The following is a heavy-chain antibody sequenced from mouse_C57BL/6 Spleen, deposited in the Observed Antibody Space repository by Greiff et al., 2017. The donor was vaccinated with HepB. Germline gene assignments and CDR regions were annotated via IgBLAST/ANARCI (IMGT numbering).Heavy chain of an antibody. Sequence: EVQVVESGPELVKPGASVKMSCKASGYTFTDYNMHWVKQSHGKSLEWIGYINPNNGGTSYNQKFKGKATLTVNKSSSTAYMELRSLTSEDSAVYYCARDGYYYAMDYWGQGTSVTVSS. D-gene: IGHD2-3*01. J-gene: IGHJ4*01. CDR3: ARDGYYYAMDY. CDR1: GYTFTDYN. CDR2: INPNNGGT. V-gene: IGHV1-22*01.